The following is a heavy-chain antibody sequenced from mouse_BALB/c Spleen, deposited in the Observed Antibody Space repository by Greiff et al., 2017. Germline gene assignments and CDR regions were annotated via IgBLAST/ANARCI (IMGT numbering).Heavy chain of an antibody. CDR3: ARQGLRGEFAD. J-gene: IGHJ3*01. CDR1: GFTFSSYA. Sequence: EVQLVESGGGLVKPGGSLKLSCAASGFTFSSYAMSWVRQTPEKRLEWVATISSGGSYTYYPDSMKGRFTISRDNAKNTLYLQMSSLRSEDTAMYYCARQGLRGEFADWGEGTLVTVSA. D-gene: IGHD2-2*01. CDR2: ISSGGSYT. V-gene: IGHV5-9-3*01.